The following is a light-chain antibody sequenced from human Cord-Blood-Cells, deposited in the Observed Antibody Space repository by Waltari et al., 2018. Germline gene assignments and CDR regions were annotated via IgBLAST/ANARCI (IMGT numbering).Light chain of an antibody. V-gene: IGLV2-23*01. CDR1: SSDVGIYNL. CDR3: CSYAGSSTWV. Sequence: QSALTQPASVSGSPGQSITISRTGTSSDVGIYNLVSWYQQHPGKAPKLMIYEGSKRPSGVSNRFSGSKSGNTASLTISGLQAEDEADYYCCSYAGSSTWVFGGGTKLTVL. J-gene: IGLJ3*02. CDR2: EGS.